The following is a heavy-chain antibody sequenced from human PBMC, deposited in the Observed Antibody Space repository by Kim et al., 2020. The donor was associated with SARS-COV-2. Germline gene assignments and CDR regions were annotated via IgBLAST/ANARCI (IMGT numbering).Heavy chain of an antibody. CDR2: IWYDGSNK. CDR3: ARDIGFGESAGDYYGMDV. V-gene: IGHV3-33*01. CDR1: GFTFSSYG. Sequence: GGSLRLSCAASGFTFSSYGMHWVRQAPGKGLEWVAVIWYDGSNKYYADSVKGRFTISRDNSKNTLYLQMNSLRAEDTAVYYCARDIGFGESAGDYYGMDVWGQGTTVTVSS. J-gene: IGHJ6*02. D-gene: IGHD3-10*01.